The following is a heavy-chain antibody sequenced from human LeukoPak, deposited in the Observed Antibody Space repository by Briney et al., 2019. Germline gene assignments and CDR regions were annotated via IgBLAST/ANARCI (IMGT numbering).Heavy chain of an antibody. D-gene: IGHD6-13*01. CDR2: ISGSGYYS. CDR1: EFTFDNYA. Sequence: GGSLRLSCAASEFTFDNYAMSWVRQAPGKGLEWVSVISGSGYYSYYADSVKGRFTISRDNSKNMLYLQMNSLRAEDTAVYYCAKDLYTSRYACCFDYWGQGTLVTVSS. CDR3: AKDLYTSRYACCFDY. V-gene: IGHV3-23*01. J-gene: IGHJ4*02.